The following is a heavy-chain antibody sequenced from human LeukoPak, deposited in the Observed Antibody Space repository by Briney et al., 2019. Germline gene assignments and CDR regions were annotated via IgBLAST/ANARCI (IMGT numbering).Heavy chain of an antibody. D-gene: IGHD6-19*01. V-gene: IGHV4-38-2*01. CDR3: ASVYSTGWRFFDY. J-gene: IGHJ4*02. Sequence: KPSETLSLTCAASNYSISSGYYWGWIRPPPGKGLEWIRRNYDSGSTYYNPSLKSRVTLSVDTSKNPFSLKLSSVTAADTAVYYCASVYSTGWRFFDYWGQGTLVTVSS. CDR1: NYSISSGYY. CDR2: NYDSGST.